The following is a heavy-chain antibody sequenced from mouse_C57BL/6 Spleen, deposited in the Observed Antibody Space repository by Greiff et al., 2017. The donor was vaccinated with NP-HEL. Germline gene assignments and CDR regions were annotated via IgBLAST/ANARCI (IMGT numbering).Heavy chain of an antibody. CDR2: ILPGSGST. D-gene: IGHD1-1*01. CDR3: ARWMGVITTVVAPFDY. J-gene: IGHJ2*01. Sequence: QVQLQQSGAELMKPGASVKLSCKATGYTFTGYWIEWVKQRPGHGLEWIGEILPGSGSTNYNEKFKGKATFTADTSSNTAYMQLSSLTTEDSAIYYCARWMGVITTVVAPFDYWGQGTTLTVSS. V-gene: IGHV1-9*01. CDR1: GYTFTGYW.